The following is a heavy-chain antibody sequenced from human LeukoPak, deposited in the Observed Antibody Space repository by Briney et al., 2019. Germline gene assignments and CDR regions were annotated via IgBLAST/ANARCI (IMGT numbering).Heavy chain of an antibody. V-gene: IGHV3-23*01. CDR1: GFTFSSYA. CDR3: AKDKERYYYGSGNYPYFDY. J-gene: IGHJ4*02. D-gene: IGHD3-10*01. CDR2: ISGSGGST. Sequence: GGSLRLSCAASGFTFSSYAMSWVRQAPGKGLEWVSAISGSGGSTYYADSVKGRFTISRDNSKNTLYLQMNSLRAEDTAVYYCAKDKERYYYGSGNYPYFDYWGQGTLVTVSS.